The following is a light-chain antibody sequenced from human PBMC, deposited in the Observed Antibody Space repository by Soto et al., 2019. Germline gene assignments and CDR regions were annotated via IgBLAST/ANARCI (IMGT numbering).Light chain of an antibody. Sequence: DIQMTQSPSTLSASVGDRVTITCRASQSVAGWLAWFQQKPGKAPKLLIYKASSLETGVPSRFSGSGSGTEFTLTSSSLQPDDFATYYGQQYNTYPLTFGQGTKLEIK. CDR1: QSVAGW. CDR2: KAS. CDR3: QQYNTYPLT. V-gene: IGKV1-5*03. J-gene: IGKJ2*01.